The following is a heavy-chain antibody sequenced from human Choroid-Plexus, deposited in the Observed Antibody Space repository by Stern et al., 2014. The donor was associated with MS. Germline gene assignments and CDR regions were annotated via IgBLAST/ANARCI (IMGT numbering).Heavy chain of an antibody. CDR3: AKDRQYLTYFFDH. D-gene: IGHD2/OR15-2a*01. CDR2: VSFGGSNK. V-gene: IGHV3-30*18. J-gene: IGHJ5*02. CDR1: GFTFGSCA. Sequence: QVQLVESGGGVVQPGRPLRLSCVASGFTFGSCAMHWVRQAPGKGLEWVASVSFGGSNKYYADSVKGRFTISRDNSQNSLYMQMSSLRPEDPAVYYCAKDRQYLTYFFDHWGQGSLVTVSS.